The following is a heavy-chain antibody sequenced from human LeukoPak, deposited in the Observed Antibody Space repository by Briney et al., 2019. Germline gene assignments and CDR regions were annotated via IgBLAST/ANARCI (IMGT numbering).Heavy chain of an antibody. CDR1: GFTFNNYA. CDR2: ISYDGSNK. D-gene: IGHD5-24*01. Sequence: GGSLRLSCAASGFTFNNYALHWVRQAPGKGLEWVAVISYDGSNKNYADSVKGRFTISRDNSKNTLYLQMNSLRTEDTAVYYCARVSGDGYNSFDYWGQGTLVTVSS. J-gene: IGHJ4*02. V-gene: IGHV3-30-3*01. CDR3: ARVSGDGYNSFDY.